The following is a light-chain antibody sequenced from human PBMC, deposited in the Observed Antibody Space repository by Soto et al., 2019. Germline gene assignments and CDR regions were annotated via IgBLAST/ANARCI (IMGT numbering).Light chain of an antibody. V-gene: IGLV2-14*03. CDR3: SAYAGSSTLYV. Sequence: QSVLTQTASVSGSPGQSITISCTGTNSDVGANNYVSWYQQHPGKAPKLMIYDVSKRPSGVSNRFSGSKSGNTASLTISGLQAEDEADYYCSAYAGSSTLYVFGSGTKVTVL. J-gene: IGLJ1*01. CDR1: NSDVGANNY. CDR2: DVS.